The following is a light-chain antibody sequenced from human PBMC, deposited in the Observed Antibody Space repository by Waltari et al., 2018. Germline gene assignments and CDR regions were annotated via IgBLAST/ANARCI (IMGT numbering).Light chain of an antibody. CDR3: AAWDDSLNGLYV. Sequence: QSVLTQPPSASGTPGQRVTISCSGSHSNIGRNTVEWYQHLPATAPTLLIYSNNQRPEGVSDRFSASRAGTSASLAISGLQSEDEADYFCAAWDDSLNGLYVFGTGTQVTVL. CDR1: HSNIGRNT. V-gene: IGLV1-44*01. CDR2: SNN. J-gene: IGLJ1*01.